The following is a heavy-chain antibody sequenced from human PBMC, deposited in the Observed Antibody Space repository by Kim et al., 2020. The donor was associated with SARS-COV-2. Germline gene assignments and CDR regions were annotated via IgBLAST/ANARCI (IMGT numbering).Heavy chain of an antibody. D-gene: IGHD3-10*01. CDR3: ARPTRPYGSGSYYPGRPSYYYYYGMDV. CDR2: IIPILGIA. J-gene: IGHJ6*02. V-gene: IGHV1-69*04. CDR1: GGTFSSYA. Sequence: SVKVSCKASGGTFSSYAISWVRQAPGQGLEWMGRIIPILGIANYAQKFQGRVTITADKSTSTAYMELSSLRSEDTAVYYCARPTRPYGSGSYYPGRPSYYYYYGMDVWGQGTTVTVSS.